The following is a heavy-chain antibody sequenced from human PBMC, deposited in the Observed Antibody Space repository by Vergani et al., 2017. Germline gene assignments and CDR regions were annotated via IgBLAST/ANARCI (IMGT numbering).Heavy chain of an antibody. D-gene: IGHD6-25*01. V-gene: IGHV3-21*06. Sequence: EVQLVESGGGLVKTGGSLRLSCAASEFTFSPYSMNWVRQAPGKGLEWVSSLSSGSTYTFYADSVKDRFTTSRDNAKSTLYLHMSSLRAEDTAIYYCARDGEKVGYRRHNYLDFWGQGTLVTVSS. CDR2: LSSGSTYT. CDR1: EFTFSPYS. CDR3: ARDGEKVGYRRHNYLDF. J-gene: IGHJ4*02.